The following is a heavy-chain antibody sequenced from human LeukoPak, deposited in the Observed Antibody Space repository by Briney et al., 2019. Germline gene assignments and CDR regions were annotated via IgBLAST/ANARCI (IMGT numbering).Heavy chain of an antibody. CDR3: AREVSARDGSLGRPFDY. CDR2: IYSSGST. D-gene: IGHD3-10*01. Sequence: SETLSLTCTVSGGSTTDYFWSWIRQPAGKGLEWIGRIYSSGSTNYNASLKSRVTMSVDTSKNQFSLKLSSVTAADTAVYYCAREVSARDGSLGRPFDYWGQGTLVTVSS. CDR1: GGSTTDYF. J-gene: IGHJ4*02. V-gene: IGHV4-4*07.